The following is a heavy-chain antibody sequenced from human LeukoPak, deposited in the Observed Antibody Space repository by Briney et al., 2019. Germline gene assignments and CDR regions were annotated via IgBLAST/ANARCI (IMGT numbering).Heavy chain of an antibody. CDR2: IYYSGST. CDR1: GGSISSDF. D-gene: IGHD3-16*01. V-gene: IGHV4-59*01. Sequence: SETLSLTCTVSGGSISSDFWSWIRQSPGKGLEWIGYIYYSGSTNYNPSLKSRVTISVDTSKRQFSLKLSSVTAADTAVYYCARDMGDRWAFDIWGQGTVVTVSS. CDR3: ARDMGDRWAFDI. J-gene: IGHJ3*02.